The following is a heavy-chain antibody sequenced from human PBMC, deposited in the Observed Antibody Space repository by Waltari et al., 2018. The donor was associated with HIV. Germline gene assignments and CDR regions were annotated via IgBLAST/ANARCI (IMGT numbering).Heavy chain of an antibody. J-gene: IGHJ5*02. V-gene: IGHV1-2*02. D-gene: IGHD2-15*01. CDR1: GYTFTGYY. CDR3: ARGVSATGRGRFDP. Sequence: QVQLVQSGAEVKKPGASVKVSCKASGYTFTGYYMHWVRQAPGQGLEWMGGINPNRGGTNYAQKFQGRVTMARDTSISTAYMELYRLRSDDTALYYCARGVSATGRGRFDPWGQGTLVTVSS. CDR2: INPNRGGT.